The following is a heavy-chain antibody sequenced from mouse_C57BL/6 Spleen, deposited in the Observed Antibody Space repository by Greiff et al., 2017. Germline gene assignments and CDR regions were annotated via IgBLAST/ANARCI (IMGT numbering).Heavy chain of an antibody. CDR1: GYAFSSSW. V-gene: IGHV1-82*01. CDR2: IYPGDGDT. D-gene: IGHD2-3*01. Sequence: QVQLQQSGPELVKPGASVKISCKASGYAFSSSWMNWVKQRPGKGLEWIGRIYPGDGDTNYNGMFKGKATLTADKSSSTSYMQLSSLTSEDSAVYFCARWGLLDAMDYWCQGTSVTVSS. CDR3: ARWGLLDAMDY. J-gene: IGHJ4*01.